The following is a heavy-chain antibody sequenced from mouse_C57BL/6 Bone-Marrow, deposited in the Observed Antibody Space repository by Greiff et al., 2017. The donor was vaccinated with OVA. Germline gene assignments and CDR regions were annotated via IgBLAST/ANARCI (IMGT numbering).Heavy chain of an antibody. J-gene: IGHJ4*01. CDR1: GFNIKDDY. V-gene: IGHV14-4*01. CDR2: IDPENGDT. Sequence: DVKLVESGAELVRPGASVKLSCTASGFNIKDDYMHWVKQRPEQGLEWIGWIDPENGDTEYASKFQGKATITADTSSNTAYLQLSSLTSEDTAVYYCTTSLGAMDYWGQGTSVTVSS. CDR3: TTSLGAMDY.